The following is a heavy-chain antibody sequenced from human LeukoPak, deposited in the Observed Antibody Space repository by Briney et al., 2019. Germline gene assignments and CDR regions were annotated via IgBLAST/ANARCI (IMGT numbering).Heavy chain of an antibody. CDR2: IIYDGYYK. Sequence: PGGSLRLSCAASGFSFTNYGVHWVRQAPGKGLEWVAVIIYDGYYKYYADSVKGRFTISRDDSKRTVYLQMNSLRAEDTAVYYCAREPLPASMDTSGWYLAGAFDIWGQGTMVTVSS. CDR1: GFSFTNYG. J-gene: IGHJ3*02. CDR3: AREPLPASMDTSGWYLAGAFDI. V-gene: IGHV3-30*03. D-gene: IGHD6-19*01.